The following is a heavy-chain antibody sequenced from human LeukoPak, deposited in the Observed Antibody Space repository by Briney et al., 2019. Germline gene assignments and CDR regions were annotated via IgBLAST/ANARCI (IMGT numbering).Heavy chain of an antibody. CDR1: GGSISTYY. D-gene: IGHD6-19*01. CDR2: IYYSGST. CDR3: ARDIAVSGNYFDY. Sequence: PSETLSLTCTVSGGSISTYYWSWIRQPPGKGLEWMGYIYYSGSTKYNPSLKSRVTISVDTSKNQFSLKLSSVTAADTAVYYCARDIAVSGNYFDYWGQGTLVTVSS. V-gene: IGHV4-59*01. J-gene: IGHJ4*02.